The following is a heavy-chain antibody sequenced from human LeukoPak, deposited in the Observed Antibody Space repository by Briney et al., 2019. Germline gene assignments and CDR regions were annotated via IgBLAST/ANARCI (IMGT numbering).Heavy chain of an antibody. J-gene: IGHJ4*02. CDR2: INPGGGST. D-gene: IGHD4-23*01. CDR1: GYTFTSYY. V-gene: IGHV1-46*01. CDR3: ARGGDNSYFDY. Sequence: GASVTVSFKASGYTFTSYYIHWVRQAPGQGLEWMGIINPGGGSTSYAQNFQGRVTMTRDTSTSTVYMELSSLRSEDTAIYYCARGGDNSYFDYWGQGTLVTVSS.